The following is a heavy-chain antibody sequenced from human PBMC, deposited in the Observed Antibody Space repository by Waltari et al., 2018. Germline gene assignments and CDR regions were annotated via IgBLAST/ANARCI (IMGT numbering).Heavy chain of an antibody. CDR1: GYTFTGYY. Sequence: QVQLVQSGAEVKKPGASVKVSCKDSGYTFTGYYMHWVRQAPGQGLECMGWINPNSGGTNYAQKFQGRVTMTRDTSISTAYMELSRLRSDDTAVYYCARSHGWFPYYFDYWGQGTLVTVSS. CDR2: INPNSGGT. D-gene: IGHD3-10*01. CDR3: ARSHGWFPYYFDY. J-gene: IGHJ4*02. V-gene: IGHV1-2*02.